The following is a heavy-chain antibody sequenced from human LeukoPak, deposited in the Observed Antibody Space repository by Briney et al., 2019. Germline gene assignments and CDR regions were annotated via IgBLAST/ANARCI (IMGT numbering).Heavy chain of an antibody. CDR1: GFTFGSYW. CDR3: AREGRGLRSPRFGESPRFDS. CDR2: IKKDESEK. Sequence: GGSLRLSCAASGFTFGSYWMSWVRLTPGKGLEWVANIKKDESEKYYVDSVKGRFTISRDDAKHSLYLQMNSLRADDTAVYYCAREGRGLRSPRFGESPRFDSWGQGTLVTVSS. D-gene: IGHD3-10*01. J-gene: IGHJ4*02. V-gene: IGHV3-7*04.